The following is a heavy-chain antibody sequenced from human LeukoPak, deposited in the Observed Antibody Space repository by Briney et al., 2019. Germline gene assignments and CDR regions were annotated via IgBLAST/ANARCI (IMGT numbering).Heavy chain of an antibody. Sequence: PGRSLRPSCAASGFTFSSYAMHWVRQAPGKGLEWVAVISYDGSNKYYADSVKGRFTISRDNSKNTLYLQMNSLRAEDTAVYYCARDSPSYCSSTSCYRDNWFDPWGQGTLVTVSS. CDR2: ISYDGSNK. CDR1: GFTFSSYA. CDR3: ARDSPSYCSSTSCYRDNWFDP. J-gene: IGHJ5*02. V-gene: IGHV3-30-3*01. D-gene: IGHD2-2*02.